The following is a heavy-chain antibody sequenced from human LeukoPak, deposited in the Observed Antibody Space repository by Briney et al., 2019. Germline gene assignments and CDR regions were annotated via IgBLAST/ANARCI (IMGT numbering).Heavy chain of an antibody. CDR2: INPNSGGT. V-gene: IGHV1-2*02. CDR3: ARDPSGSYYSDIWFDP. J-gene: IGHJ5*02. D-gene: IGHD1-26*01. CDR1: GDTFTGYY. Sequence: GASVKVSCKASGDTFTGYYMHWVRQAPGQGLEWMGWINPNSGGTNYAQKFQGRVTMTRDTSISTAYMELSRLRSDDTAVYYCARDPSGSYYSDIWFDPWGQGTLVTVSS.